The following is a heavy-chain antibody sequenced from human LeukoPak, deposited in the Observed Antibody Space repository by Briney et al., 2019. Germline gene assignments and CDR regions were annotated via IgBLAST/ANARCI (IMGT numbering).Heavy chain of an antibody. CDR1: GFTFSSYG. Sequence: GGSLRLSCAASGFTFSSYGMHWVRQAPGKGLEWVAFIRYDGSNKYYADSVKGRFTISRDNSKNTLYLQMNSLGAEDTAVYYCAKDPNDYGDYLAFDIWGQGTMVTVSS. V-gene: IGHV3-30*02. CDR2: IRYDGSNK. D-gene: IGHD4-17*01. J-gene: IGHJ3*02. CDR3: AKDPNDYGDYLAFDI.